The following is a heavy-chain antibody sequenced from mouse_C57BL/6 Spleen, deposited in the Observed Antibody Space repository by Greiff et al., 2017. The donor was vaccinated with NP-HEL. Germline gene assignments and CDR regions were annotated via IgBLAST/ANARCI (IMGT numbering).Heavy chain of an antibody. CDR1: GYAFRSYW. J-gene: IGHJ2*01. V-gene: IGHV1-80*01. Sequence: VHLVESGAELVKPGASVKISCKASGYAFRSYWMNWVKQRPGKGLEWIGQIYPGDGDTNYNGKFKGKATLTADKSSSTAYMQLSSLTSEESAVYFCARGDPDYWGQGTTLTVSS. CDR3: ARGDPDY. CDR2: IYPGDGDT.